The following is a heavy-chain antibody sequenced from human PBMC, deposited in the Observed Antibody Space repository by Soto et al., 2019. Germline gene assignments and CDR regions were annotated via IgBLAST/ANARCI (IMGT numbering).Heavy chain of an antibody. Sequence: SVKVSCKASGGTFSSYTISWVRQAPGQGLEWMGRIIPILGIANYAQKFQGRVTITADKSTSTAYMELSSLRSEDTAVYYCARDSSRHPGPDYWGQGTLVTVSS. CDR3: ARDSSRHPGPDY. J-gene: IGHJ4*02. CDR2: IIPILGIA. CDR1: GGTFSSYT. V-gene: IGHV1-69*04.